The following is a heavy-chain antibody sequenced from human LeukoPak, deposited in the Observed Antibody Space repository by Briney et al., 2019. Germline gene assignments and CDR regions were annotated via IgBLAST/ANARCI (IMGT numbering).Heavy chain of an antibody. CDR2: LTGSGATT. V-gene: IGHV3-23*01. D-gene: IGHD5/OR15-5a*01. Sequence: GGSLRLSCAASGFTFSSYAMRWVRQAPGKGLEWASALTGSGATTNYADSVKGRFTISRDNSKNTLFLQMNSLRAEDTAVYYCAKEDIVSTMGNFDYWGQGTLVTVSS. J-gene: IGHJ4*02. CDR1: GFTFSSYA. CDR3: AKEDIVSTMGNFDY.